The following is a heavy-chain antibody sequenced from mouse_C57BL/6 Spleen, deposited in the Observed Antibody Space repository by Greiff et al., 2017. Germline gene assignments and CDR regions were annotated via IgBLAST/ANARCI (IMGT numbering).Heavy chain of an antibody. CDR2: ISDGGSYT. CDR1: GFTFSSYA. V-gene: IGHV5-4*03. Sequence: EVNLVESGGGLVKPGGSLKLSCAASGFTFSSYAMSWVRQTPEKRLEWVATISDGGSYTYYPDNVKGRFTISRDNAKNNLYLQMNHLKTEDTAMYYCARGEGNYGFYAMDYWGQGTSVTVSS. J-gene: IGHJ4*01. D-gene: IGHD2-1*01. CDR3: ARGEGNYGFYAMDY.